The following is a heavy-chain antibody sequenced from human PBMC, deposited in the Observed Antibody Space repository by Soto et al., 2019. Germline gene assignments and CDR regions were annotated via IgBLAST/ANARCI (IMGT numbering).Heavy chain of an antibody. V-gene: IGHV3-21*01. J-gene: IGHJ6*02. CDR1: GFTFSSYS. D-gene: IGHD6-13*01. CDR3: ARDHSSLGTDV. Sequence: GGSLRLSCAASGFTFSSYSMNWVRQAPGKGLEWVSSISSSSSYIYYADSVKGRFTISRDNAKNSLYLQMNSLRAEDTAVYYCARDHSSLGTDVWGQGTTVTVSS. CDR2: ISSSSSYI.